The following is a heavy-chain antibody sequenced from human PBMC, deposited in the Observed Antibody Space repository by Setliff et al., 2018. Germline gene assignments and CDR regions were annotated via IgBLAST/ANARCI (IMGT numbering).Heavy chain of an antibody. J-gene: IGHJ4*02. D-gene: IGHD6-19*01. CDR1: GGSISSHY. Sequence: ASETLSLTCTVSGGSISSHYWSWIRQPPGKGLEWIGSIYYSGSTNYNPSLKSRVTISVDTSKNQFSLKLSSVTAADTAVYYCAREALLGIGVSRRPDYWGQGTLVTVPQ. CDR2: IYYSGST. V-gene: IGHV4-59*11. CDR3: AREALLGIGVSRRPDY.